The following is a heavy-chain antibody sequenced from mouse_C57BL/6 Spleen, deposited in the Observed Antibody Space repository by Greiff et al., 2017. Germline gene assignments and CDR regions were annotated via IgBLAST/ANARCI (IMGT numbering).Heavy chain of an antibody. CDR3: ARSEGLEDYAMDY. V-gene: IGHV1-39*01. J-gene: IGHJ4*01. Sequence: LVESGPELVKPGASVKISCKASGYSFTDYNMNWVKQSNGKSLEWIGVINPNYGTTSYNQKFKGKATLTVDPSSSTAYMQLNSLTSEDSAVYYCARSEGLEDYAMDYWGQGTSVTVSS. D-gene: IGHD2-2*01. CDR2: INPNYGTT. CDR1: GYSFTDYN.